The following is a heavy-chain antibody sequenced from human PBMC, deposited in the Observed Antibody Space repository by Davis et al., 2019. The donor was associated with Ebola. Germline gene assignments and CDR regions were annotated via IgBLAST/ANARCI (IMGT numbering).Heavy chain of an antibody. V-gene: IGHV4-39*07. CDR3: ARNLTNGSGYCSGCFDP. D-gene: IGHD2-21*02. J-gene: IGHJ5*02. CDR1: GASISGSHYY. Sequence: PSETLSLTCSVSGASISGSHYYRAWIRQSPGKGMEWIGCISYRGRTHYNPSLKNRVTISVHASNNQFSRKIHSMTAADTAGYFCARNLTNGSGYCSGCFDPWGQGILVTVSS. CDR2: ISYRGRT.